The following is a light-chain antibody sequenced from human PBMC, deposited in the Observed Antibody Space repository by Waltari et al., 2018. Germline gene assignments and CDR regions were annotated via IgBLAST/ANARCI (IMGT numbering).Light chain of an antibody. V-gene: IGLV3-1*01. CDR2: QDN. CDR1: NLGKKY. CDR3: QAWDNNSVL. Sequence: SYELTQAPSVSVSPDQTVSIMCSGHNLGKKYADWYQQRPGQSPILVIYQDNKRPSGIPERFSGSNSGNTATLTISGTQVMDEAVYYCQAWDNNSVLFGGGTKLTVL. J-gene: IGLJ2*01.